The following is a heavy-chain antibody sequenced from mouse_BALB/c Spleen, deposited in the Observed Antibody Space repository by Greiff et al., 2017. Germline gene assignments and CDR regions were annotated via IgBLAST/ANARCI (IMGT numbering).Heavy chain of an antibody. J-gene: IGHJ4*01. Sequence: EVNVVESGAELVKPGASVKLSCTASGFNIKDTYMHWVKQRPEQGLEWIGRIDPANGNTKYDPKFQGKATITADTSSNTAYLQLSSLTSEDTAVYYCAFTTVVADAMDYWGQGTSVTVSS. CDR2: IDPANGNT. D-gene: IGHD1-1*01. V-gene: IGHV14-3*02. CDR1: GFNIKDTY. CDR3: AFTTVVADAMDY.